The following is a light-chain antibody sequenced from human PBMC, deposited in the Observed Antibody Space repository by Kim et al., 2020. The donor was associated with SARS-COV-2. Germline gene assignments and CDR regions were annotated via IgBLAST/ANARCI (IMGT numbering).Light chain of an antibody. CDR3: QKYNSVPLT. V-gene: IGKV1-27*01. CDR1: QGIGNY. J-gene: IGKJ4*01. Sequence: SESVGARVTITCRASQGIGNYLAWYQQKPGKVPKLLIYVASTLQSGVPSRFSGSGSGTDFTLTISGLQPEDVATYYCQKYNSVPLTFGGGTKLEI. CDR2: VAS.